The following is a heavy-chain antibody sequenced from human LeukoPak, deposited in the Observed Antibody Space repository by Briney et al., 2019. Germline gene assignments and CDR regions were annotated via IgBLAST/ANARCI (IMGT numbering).Heavy chain of an antibody. J-gene: IGHJ4*02. CDR3: ARVGTYGSGSYLSWLDY. V-gene: IGHV4-59*01. CDR1: GGSIRSYY. D-gene: IGHD3-10*01. CDR2: IYYSGNT. Sequence: SETLSLTCTVSGGSIRSYYWNWIRQPPGKGLEWIGYIYYSGNTNYNPSLKSRVTISVDTSKNQFSLKLSSVTAADTAVYYCARVGTYGSGSYLSWLDYWGQGTLVTVSS.